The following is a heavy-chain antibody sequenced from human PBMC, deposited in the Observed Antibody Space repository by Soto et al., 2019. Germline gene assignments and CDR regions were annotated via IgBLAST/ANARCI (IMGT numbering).Heavy chain of an antibody. J-gene: IGHJ6*02. V-gene: IGHV3-33*01. Sequence: QVQLVESGGGVVQPGRSLRLSCAASGFTFSSYGMHWVRQAPGKGLEWVAVIWYDGSNKYYADSVKGRFTISRDNSKNTRYLHMNSLRAEDTAVYYCARGTYYYGSGSSSYGMDVWGQGTTVTVSS. CDR1: GFTFSSYG. CDR3: ARGTYYYGSGSSSYGMDV. D-gene: IGHD3-10*01. CDR2: IWYDGSNK.